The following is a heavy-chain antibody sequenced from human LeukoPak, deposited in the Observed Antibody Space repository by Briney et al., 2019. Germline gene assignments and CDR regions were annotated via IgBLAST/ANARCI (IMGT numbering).Heavy chain of an antibody. J-gene: IGHJ3*02. V-gene: IGHV3-64*01. CDR1: GFTFSSYA. CDR3: ARAGVGATPTYAFDI. Sequence: PGGSLRLSCAASGFTFSSYAMHWVRQAPGKGLEYVSAISSNGGSTYYANSVKGRFTISRENSKNTLYLQMGSLRAEDMAVYYCARAGVGATPTYAFDIWGQGTMVTVSS. CDR2: ISSNGGST. D-gene: IGHD1-26*01.